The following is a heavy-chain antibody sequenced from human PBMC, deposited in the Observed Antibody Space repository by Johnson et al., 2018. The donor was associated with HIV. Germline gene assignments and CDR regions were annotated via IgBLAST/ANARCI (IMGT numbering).Heavy chain of an antibody. V-gene: IGHV3-30*04. Sequence: QVQLVESGGGVVQPGRSLRLSCAASGFTFSSYAMHWVRQAPGKGMEWVAVISYDGSNKYYADSVKGRFTISRDNSKNTLYLQMNSLSAGDTALYYCARRGDGAFDIWGQGTMVTVSS. CDR1: GFTFSSYA. CDR2: ISYDGSNK. D-gene: IGHD3-16*01. CDR3: ARRGDGAFDI. J-gene: IGHJ3*02.